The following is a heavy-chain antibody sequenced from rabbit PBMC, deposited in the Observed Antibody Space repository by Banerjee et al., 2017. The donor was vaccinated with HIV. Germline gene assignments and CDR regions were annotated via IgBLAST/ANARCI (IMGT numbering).Heavy chain of an antibody. V-gene: IGHV1S40*01. J-gene: IGHJ4*01. Sequence: QSLEESGGDLVKPGASLTLTCTASGFSFSSSYYMCWVRQAPGKGLEWIACIYAGSSGSTYYASWAKGRFTISKTSSTTVTLQMTSLTAADTATYFCARDAGSSYSPPNLWGQGTLVTVS. CDR3: ARDAGSSYSPPNL. CDR2: IYAGSSGST. D-gene: IGHD8-1*01. CDR1: GFSFSSSYY.